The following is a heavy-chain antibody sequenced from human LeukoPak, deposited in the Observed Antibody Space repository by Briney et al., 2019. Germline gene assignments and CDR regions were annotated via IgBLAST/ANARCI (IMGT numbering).Heavy chain of an antibody. Sequence: GGSLRLSCAASGFTFNSYSMNWVRQTPGKGLEWVSYISNSSGTIYYADSVKGRFSISRDNSKNTLSLQMNSLRADDTAVYYCAKDSWRDQLPFIFDYWGQGILVTVSS. CDR2: ISNSSGTI. CDR3: AKDSWRDQLPFIFDY. D-gene: IGHD2-2*01. CDR1: GFTFNSYS. V-gene: IGHV3-48*01. J-gene: IGHJ4*02.